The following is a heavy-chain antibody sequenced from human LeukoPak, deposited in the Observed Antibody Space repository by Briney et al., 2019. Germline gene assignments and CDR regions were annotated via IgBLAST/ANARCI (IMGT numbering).Heavy chain of an antibody. CDR3: ARDRASVIRGVITPPVGRYFDS. D-gene: IGHD3-10*01. J-gene: IGHJ4*02. V-gene: IGHV3-21*01. Sequence: PGGSLRLSCAASGFTFSSYSMNWVRQAPGKGLEWVSSINIDGSYIYYTDLVNGRFTISRDNAKNSLYLQMSSLRAEDTAMYYCARDRASVIRGVITPPVGRYFDSWGQGTLVIVSS. CDR1: GFTFSSYS. CDR2: INIDGSYI.